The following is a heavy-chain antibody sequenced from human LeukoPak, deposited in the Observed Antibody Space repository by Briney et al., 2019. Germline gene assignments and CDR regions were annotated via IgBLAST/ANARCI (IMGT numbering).Heavy chain of an antibody. D-gene: IGHD5-12*01. CDR1: GYTFTGYY. Sequence: GASVKVSCKASGYTFTGYYMHWVRQAPGQGLEWMGWINPNSGGPNYAQKFQGRVTMTRDTSISTAYMELSRLRSDDTAVYYCARSTAVDIVATISSWGQGTLVTVSS. V-gene: IGHV1-2*02. CDR3: ARSTAVDIVATISS. J-gene: IGHJ5*02. CDR2: INPNSGGP.